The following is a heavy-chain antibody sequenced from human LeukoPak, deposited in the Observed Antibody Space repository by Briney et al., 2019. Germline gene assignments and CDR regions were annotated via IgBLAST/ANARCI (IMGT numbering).Heavy chain of an antibody. CDR2: IYSGGST. CDR1: GFTVSSNY. CDR3: ATDGDYYYDMDV. Sequence: GGSLRLSCAASGFTVSSNYMSWVRQAPGKGLEWVSVIYSGGSTYYADSVKGRFTISRDNSKNTLYLQINSLRAEDTAVYYCATDGDYYYDMDVWGQGTTVTVSS. V-gene: IGHV3-53*01. J-gene: IGHJ6*02.